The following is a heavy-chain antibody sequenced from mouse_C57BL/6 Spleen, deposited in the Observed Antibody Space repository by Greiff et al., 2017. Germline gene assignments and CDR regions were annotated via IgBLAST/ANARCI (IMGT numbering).Heavy chain of an antibody. Sequence: EVHLVESEGGLVQPGSSMKLSCTASGFTFSDYYMAWVRQVPEKGLEWVANINYDGSSTYYLDSLKSRFIISRDNAKNILYLQMSSLKSEDTATYYCARDQGPDYSNYGFAYWGQGTLVTVSA. D-gene: IGHD2-5*01. V-gene: IGHV5-16*01. CDR2: INYDGSST. CDR3: ARDQGPDYSNYGFAY. J-gene: IGHJ3*01. CDR1: GFTFSDYY.